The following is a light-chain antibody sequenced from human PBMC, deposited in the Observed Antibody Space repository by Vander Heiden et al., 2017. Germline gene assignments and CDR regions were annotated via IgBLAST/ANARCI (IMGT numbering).Light chain of an antibody. CDR3: QQYYNLPLT. J-gene: IGKJ5*01. CDR1: QDISNY. CDR2: DAS. V-gene: IGKV1-33*01. Sequence: DIQMTQSPSSLSASVGDRVTITCQASQDISNYLNWYQQKPGKAPKLLIYDASNLETGVPSRFSGSGSGTDFTFTISSLQPEDIATYYCQQYYNLPLTFGQWTRLEIK.